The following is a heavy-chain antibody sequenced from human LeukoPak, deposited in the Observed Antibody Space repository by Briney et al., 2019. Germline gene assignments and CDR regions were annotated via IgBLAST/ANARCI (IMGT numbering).Heavy chain of an antibody. CDR2: IYSGGNT. V-gene: IGHV3-66*01. Sequence: GGSLRLSCAASGFIVSSKYMSWVRQAPGKGLEWVSVIYSGGNTYYTDSVKGGFTISRDNSKNTLYLQMNSLRAEDTAVYYCARDYGLDVWGQGTTVTVSS. CDR1: GFIVSSKY. J-gene: IGHJ6*02. CDR3: ARDYGLDV.